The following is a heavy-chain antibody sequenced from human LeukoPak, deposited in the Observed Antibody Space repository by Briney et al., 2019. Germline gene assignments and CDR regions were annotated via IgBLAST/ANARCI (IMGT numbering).Heavy chain of an antibody. Sequence: PSETLSLTCAVYGGSFSGYYWSWIRQPPGRGLEWIGEINHSGSTNYNPSLKSRVTISVDTSKNQFSLKLSSVTAADTAVYYCARGYCSGGSCYSEFDYWGQGTLVTVSS. D-gene: IGHD2-15*01. CDR1: GGSFSGYY. J-gene: IGHJ4*02. CDR3: ARGYCSGGSCYSEFDY. CDR2: INHSGST. V-gene: IGHV4-34*01.